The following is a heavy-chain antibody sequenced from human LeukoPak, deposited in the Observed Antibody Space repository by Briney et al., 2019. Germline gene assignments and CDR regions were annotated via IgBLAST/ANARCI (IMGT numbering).Heavy chain of an antibody. Sequence: PGGSLRLSCAASGFTFSSYWMHWVRQAPGKGLVWVSRINSDGSSTSYADSVKGRLTISRDNAKNTLYLQMNSLRAEDTAVYYCARAARGAAAGTVEFDYWGQGTLVTVSS. V-gene: IGHV3-74*01. CDR3: ARAARGAAAGTVEFDY. J-gene: IGHJ4*02. CDR2: INSDGSST. D-gene: IGHD6-13*01. CDR1: GFTFSSYW.